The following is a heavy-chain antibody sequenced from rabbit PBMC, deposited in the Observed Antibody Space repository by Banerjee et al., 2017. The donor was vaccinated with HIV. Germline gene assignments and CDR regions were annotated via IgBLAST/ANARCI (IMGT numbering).Heavy chain of an antibody. D-gene: IGHD4-1*01. Sequence: QEQLEESGGGLVKPEGSLTLTCKASGFSFSSSCWICWVRQAPGKGLEWIGCIYTGSGDTYYASWAKGRFTISKTSSTTVTLQMTSVTAADTATYFCARDLAGVTGWNFNLWGPGTLVTVS. CDR2: IYTGSGDT. J-gene: IGHJ4*01. V-gene: IGHV1S45*01. CDR3: ARDLAGVTGWNFNL. CDR1: GFSFSSSCW.